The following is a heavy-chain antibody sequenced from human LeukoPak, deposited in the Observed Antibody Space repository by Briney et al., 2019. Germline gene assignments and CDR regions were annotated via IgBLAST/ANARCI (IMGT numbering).Heavy chain of an antibody. CDR1: AYSISSGYY. Sequence: SETLSLTCTVSAYSISSGYYWGWIRQPPGKGLEWIGSPSHSGSTYYNPSLKSRVTISVDTSKNQFSLRLRSVTAADTAVYYCARLGPAGRFDYWGQGTLVTVSS. J-gene: IGHJ4*02. CDR2: PSHSGST. CDR3: ARLGPAGRFDY. D-gene: IGHD7-27*01. V-gene: IGHV4-38-2*02.